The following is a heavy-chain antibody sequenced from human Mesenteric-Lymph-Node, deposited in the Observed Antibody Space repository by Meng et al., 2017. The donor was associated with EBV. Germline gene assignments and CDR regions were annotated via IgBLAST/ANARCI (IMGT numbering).Heavy chain of an antibody. Sequence: VQLQQWGAGLLKPAETLSLSCAFYGGSFNDYYWIWIRQAPGKGLEWIGEINHIRSVYYNPSLKSRVTISVDTSNNQISLRLTSVTAADTAIYYCARVRSSGSGLIRNYFDYWGQGTLVTVSS. CDR2: INHIRSV. D-gene: IGHD6-19*01. J-gene: IGHJ4*02. V-gene: IGHV4-34*02. CDR1: GGSFNDYY. CDR3: ARVRSSGSGLIRNYFDY.